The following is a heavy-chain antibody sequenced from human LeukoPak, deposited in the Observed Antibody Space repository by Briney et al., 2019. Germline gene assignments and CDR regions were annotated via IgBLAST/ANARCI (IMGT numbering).Heavy chain of an antibody. Sequence: PSETLSLTCTVSGGSISSYYWSWIRQPPGKGLEWIGYIYYSGSTNYNPSLKSRVTISVDTSKNQFSLKLSSVTAADTAVYYCARVWMATANDAFDIWGQGTMVTVSS. J-gene: IGHJ3*02. V-gene: IGHV4-59*01. CDR3: ARVWMATANDAFDI. CDR2: IYYSGST. CDR1: GGSISSYY. D-gene: IGHD5-24*01.